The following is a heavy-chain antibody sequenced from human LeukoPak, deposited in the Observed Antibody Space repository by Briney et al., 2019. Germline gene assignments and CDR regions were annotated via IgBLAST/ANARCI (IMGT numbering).Heavy chain of an antibody. CDR2: ITPTSSYI. CDR3: ARDPYCSGTSCSLSIYYYYYMDV. V-gene: IGHV3-21*01. Sequence: GGSLRLSCAASGFTFSTCSMNWVRQAPGKGLEWVSAITPTSSYIYYADSVKGRFTISRDNAKNSLYLQMDSLRDEDTAVYYCARDPYCSGTSCSLSIYYYYYMDVWGKGTTVTVSS. J-gene: IGHJ6*03. D-gene: IGHD2-2*01. CDR1: GFTFSTCS.